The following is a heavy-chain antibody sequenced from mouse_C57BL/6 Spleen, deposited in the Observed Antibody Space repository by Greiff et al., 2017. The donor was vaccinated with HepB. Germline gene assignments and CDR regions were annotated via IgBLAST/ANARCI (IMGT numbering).Heavy chain of an antibody. CDR2: IYPGSGST. CDR3: ARGGAMDY. V-gene: IGHV1-55*01. Sequence: LVESGAELVKPGASVKMSCKASGYTFTSYWITWVKQRPGQGLEWIGDIYPGSGSTNYNEKFKSKATLTVDTSSSTAYMQLSSLTSEDSAVYYCARGGAMDYWGQGTSVTVSS. CDR1: GYTFTSYW. J-gene: IGHJ4*01.